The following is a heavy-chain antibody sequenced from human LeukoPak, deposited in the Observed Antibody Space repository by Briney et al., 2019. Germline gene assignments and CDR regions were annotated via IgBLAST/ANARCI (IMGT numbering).Heavy chain of an antibody. Sequence: SETLSLTCTVSGDSISNYYWSWIRQSPGKDLEWIGYMYNRGSTIYNPSLKSRVTISTDTSKNQFSLRLTSVTAADTAVYYCARAEKAVTGTLDSWGQGTLITVSS. CDR3: ARAEKAVTGTLDS. D-gene: IGHD6-19*01. J-gene: IGHJ4*02. V-gene: IGHV4-59*01. CDR1: GDSISNYY. CDR2: MYNRGST.